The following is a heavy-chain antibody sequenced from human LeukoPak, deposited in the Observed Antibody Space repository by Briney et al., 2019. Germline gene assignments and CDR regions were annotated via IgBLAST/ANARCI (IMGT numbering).Heavy chain of an antibody. Sequence: PGGSLRLSCAASGLTFSKFWMTWVRQAPGEGLYWVANIKQDGSEKYYVDSVEGRFTISRDNAKNSLYLQLNRLRAEDTAVYYCARTGAFDYWGQGTLVTVSS. V-gene: IGHV3-7*04. J-gene: IGHJ4*02. D-gene: IGHD1-14*01. CDR1: GLTFSKFW. CDR2: IKQDGSEK. CDR3: ARTGAFDY.